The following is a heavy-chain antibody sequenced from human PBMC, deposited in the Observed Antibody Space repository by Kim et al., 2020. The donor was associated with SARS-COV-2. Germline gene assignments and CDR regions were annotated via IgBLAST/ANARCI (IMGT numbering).Heavy chain of an antibody. Sequence: SETLSLTCTVSGGSISSSSYYWGWIRQPPGKGLEWIGSIYYSGSTYYNPSLKSRVTISVDTSKNQFSLKLSSVTAADTAVYYCARLLPTEIVVVPAAIVPWFDPWGQGTLVTVSS. V-gene: IGHV4-39*01. CDR2: IYYSGST. J-gene: IGHJ5*02. D-gene: IGHD2-2*02. CDR3: ARLLPTEIVVVPAAIVPWFDP. CDR1: GGSISSSSYY.